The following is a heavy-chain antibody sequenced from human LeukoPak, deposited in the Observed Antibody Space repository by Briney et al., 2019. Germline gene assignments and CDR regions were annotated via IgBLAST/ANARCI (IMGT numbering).Heavy chain of an antibody. J-gene: IGHJ4*02. CDR3: ARDPRGDFVWGHRFDY. D-gene: IGHD3-16*01. V-gene: IGHV3-11*01. CDR2: ISTSGGST. CDR1: GFIFNQYC. Sequence: PGGSLRLSCGASGFIFNQYCMGWVRQAPGMGPEWVSYISTSGGSTYYSASAKGRFTISRDNARNSLFLQLRRLTAEDTAVYYCARDPRGDFVWGHRFDYWGRGVLVIVSS.